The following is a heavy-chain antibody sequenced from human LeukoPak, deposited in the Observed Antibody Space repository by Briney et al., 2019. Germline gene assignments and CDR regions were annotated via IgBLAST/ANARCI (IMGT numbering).Heavy chain of an antibody. CDR3: ASRGGMDV. V-gene: IGHV4-34*01. CDR1: GGSFSGYY. J-gene: IGHJ6*02. Sequence: SETLSLTCAVHGGSFSGYYWSWIRQPPGKGLEWIGEINHSGSTNYNPSLKSRVTISVDTSKNQFSLKLSSVTAADTAVYYCASRGGMDVWGQGTTVTVSS. CDR2: INHSGST.